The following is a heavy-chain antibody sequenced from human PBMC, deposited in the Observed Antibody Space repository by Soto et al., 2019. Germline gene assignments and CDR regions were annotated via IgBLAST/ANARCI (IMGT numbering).Heavy chain of an antibody. J-gene: IGHJ4*02. D-gene: IGHD2-8*02. CDR3: AILSVTWSTFDY. V-gene: IGHV3-23*01. Sequence: GGSLRLSCAASGFSFSNYAMNWVRQAPGKGLEWVSRISDGGGSTYNADSVKGRFTVSRDNSKNTMYLQMNSLRAEDTAVYYWAILSVTWSTFDYWGQGTLVTVSS. CDR1: GFSFSNYA. CDR2: ISDGGGST.